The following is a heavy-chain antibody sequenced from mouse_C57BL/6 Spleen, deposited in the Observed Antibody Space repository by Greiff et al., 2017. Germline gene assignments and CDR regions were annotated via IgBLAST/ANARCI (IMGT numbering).Heavy chain of an antibody. CDR2: INPNNGGT. D-gene: IGHD1-1*01. CDR3: ARSITTVVATKGMDY. J-gene: IGHJ4*01. V-gene: IGHV1-26*01. CDR1: GYTFTDYY. Sequence: EVQLQQSGPELVKPGASVKISCKASGYTFTDYYMNWVKQSHGKSLEWIGDINPNNGGTSYNQKFKGKATLTVDKSSSTAYMELRSLTSEDSAVYYCARSITTVVATKGMDYWGQGTSVTVSS.